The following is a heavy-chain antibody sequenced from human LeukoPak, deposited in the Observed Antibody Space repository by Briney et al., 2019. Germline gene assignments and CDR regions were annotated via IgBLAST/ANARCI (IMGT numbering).Heavy chain of an antibody. Sequence: GGSLRLSCAASGFTFSTYDMHWVRQAPGRGLEWVAFIRNDGTNKYYADSVKGRFTISRDNSRNTVYLQMNSLRAEDTAVYYCANDLGWIQLNLGRGQGTLVTVSS. CDR1: GFTFSTYD. J-gene: IGHJ4*02. CDR2: IRNDGTNK. V-gene: IGHV3-30*02. CDR3: ANDLGWIQLNLG. D-gene: IGHD5-18*01.